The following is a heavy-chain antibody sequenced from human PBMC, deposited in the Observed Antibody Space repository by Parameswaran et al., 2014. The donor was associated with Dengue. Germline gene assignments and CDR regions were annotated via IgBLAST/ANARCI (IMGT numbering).Heavy chain of an antibody. J-gene: IGHJ4*02. CDR2: IIPIFVKA. CDR3: ARKNCISTSCSGQLDF. Sequence: WVRQAPGQGLEWMGGIIPIFVKANYAQKFQGRVTITADESTSTAYMELTSLRSEDTAVYYCARKNCISTSCSGQLDFWGQGTLVTVSS. D-gene: IGHD2-2*01. V-gene: IGHV1-69*01.